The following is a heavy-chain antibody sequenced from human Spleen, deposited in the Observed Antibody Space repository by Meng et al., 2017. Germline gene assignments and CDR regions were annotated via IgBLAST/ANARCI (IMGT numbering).Heavy chain of an antibody. V-gene: IGHV7-4-1*02. CDR1: GYTFTDFA. Sequence: ASAKVSCKASGYTFTDFALNWVRQAPGQGLEWMGWINTNTGNPTYAHGFTGRFVFSLGTSVSTAYLQISGLKAEDTALYYCATGKRRRGWDLSHGNYYHALDVWGQGTSVTVSS. D-gene: IGHD1-26*01. J-gene: IGHJ6*02. CDR2: INTNTGNP. CDR3: ATGKRRRGWDLSHGNYYHALDV.